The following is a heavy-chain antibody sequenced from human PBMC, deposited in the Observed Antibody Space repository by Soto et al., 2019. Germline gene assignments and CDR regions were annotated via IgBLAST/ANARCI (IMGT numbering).Heavy chain of an antibody. CDR1: GYSFTSYW. J-gene: IGHJ5*02. D-gene: IGHD3-3*01. Sequence: EVQLVQSGAEVKKPGESLKISCKGSGYSFTSYWIGWVRQMPGKGLEWMGIIYPGDSDTRYSPSFQGQVTISADTSISTACLQWSSLKASDTAMYYCARSGRLRFLEWLREANWFDPWGQGSLVTVSS. CDR2: IYPGDSDT. V-gene: IGHV5-51*03. CDR3: ARSGRLRFLEWLREANWFDP.